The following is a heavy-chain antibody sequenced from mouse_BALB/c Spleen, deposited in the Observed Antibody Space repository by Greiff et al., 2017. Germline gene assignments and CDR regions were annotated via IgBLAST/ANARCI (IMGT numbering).Heavy chain of an antibody. Sequence: EVKLMESGGGLVQPKGSLKLSCAASGFTFNTYAMHWVCQAPGKGLEWVARIRSKSNNYATYYADSVKDRFTISRDDSQSMLYLQMNNLKTEDTAMYYCVREMYDGDYYAMDYWGQGTSVTVSS. D-gene: IGHD2-14*01. CDR2: IRSKSNNYAT. J-gene: IGHJ4*01. CDR1: GFTFNTYA. CDR3: VREMYDGDYYAMDY. V-gene: IGHV10-3*03.